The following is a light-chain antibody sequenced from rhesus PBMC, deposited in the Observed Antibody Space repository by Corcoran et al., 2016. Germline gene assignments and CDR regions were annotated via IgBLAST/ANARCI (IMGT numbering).Light chain of an antibody. Sequence: DIQMTQSPSSLSASVGDTVTITCQASQGIRKNLAWYQQKPGKAPKLLIYDASTLQSGVPSRFSGSGSRTDFTLTISILQPGDFATYYCPQHNSYPLTFGGGTKVELK. J-gene: IGKJ4*01. V-gene: IGKV1-33*02. CDR1: QGIRKN. CDR3: PQHNSYPLT. CDR2: DAS.